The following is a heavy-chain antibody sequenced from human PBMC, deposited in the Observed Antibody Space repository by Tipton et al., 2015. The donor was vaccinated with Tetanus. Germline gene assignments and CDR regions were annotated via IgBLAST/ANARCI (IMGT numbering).Heavy chain of an antibody. CDR3: AGRRGIFHTFES. Sequence: TLSLTCTVSGASVTTYYWYWMRQTPGKGLDWLGYMFYSGGTTKYNPSLKSRLSMSLHTSQYQFYLKLNSVTAADTAVYYCAGRRGIFHTFESWGQGTAVTVSS. J-gene: IGHJ3*02. CDR2: MFYSGGT. CDR1: GASVTTYY. D-gene: IGHD1-14*01. V-gene: IGHV4-59*02.